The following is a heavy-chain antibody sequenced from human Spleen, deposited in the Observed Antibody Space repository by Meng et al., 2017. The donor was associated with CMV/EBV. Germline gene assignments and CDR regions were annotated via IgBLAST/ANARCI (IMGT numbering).Heavy chain of an antibody. V-gene: IGHV4-4*02. Sequence: GSISSSNWWSRVRQRPGKGLEWIGEIYHSGSTNYNPSLKSRVTISVDKSKNQFSLKLSSVTAADTAVYYCARVSCSSTSCQYYFDYWGQGTLVTVSS. J-gene: IGHJ4*02. CDR2: IYHSGST. CDR1: GSISSSNW. D-gene: IGHD2-2*01. CDR3: ARVSCSSTSCQYYFDY.